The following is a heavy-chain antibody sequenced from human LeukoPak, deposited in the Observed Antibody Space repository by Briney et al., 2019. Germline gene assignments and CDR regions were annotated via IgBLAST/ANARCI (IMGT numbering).Heavy chain of an antibody. CDR3: LRGAHYDTSGYYY. J-gene: IGHJ4*02. D-gene: IGHD3-22*01. CDR1: GFTFSDYW. CDR2: VKSDGSSP. V-gene: IGHV3-74*01. Sequence: GGSLRLSCAATGFTFSDYWMHRVRQAPGKGLVWVSRVKSDGSSPIYADSVRGRFTISRDNARNTLYLQMNSPRAEDTAVYYCLRGAHYDTSGYYYWGQGTLVTVSS.